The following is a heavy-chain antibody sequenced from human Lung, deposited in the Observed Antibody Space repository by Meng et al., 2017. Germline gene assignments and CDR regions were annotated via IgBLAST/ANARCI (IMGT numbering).Heavy chain of an antibody. CDR3: ARDEDISAAGKLFGDY. D-gene: IGHD6-13*01. CDR2: IDPKSGDT. CDR1: GYTFTSYA. V-gene: IGHV1-2*02. Sequence: VQLVQLGAELKKPGASVKVSCKASGYTFTSYAMNWVRQAPGQGREWMGWIDPKSGDTHYAQRFQGRVTMTGDTSISTAYMELSGLRSDDTAMYYCARDEDISAAGKLFGDYWGQGTLVTVSS. J-gene: IGHJ4*02.